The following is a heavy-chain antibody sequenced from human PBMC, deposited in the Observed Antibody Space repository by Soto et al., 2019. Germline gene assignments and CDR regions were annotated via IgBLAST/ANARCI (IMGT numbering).Heavy chain of an antibody. D-gene: IGHD1-26*01. CDR2: IYYSGST. J-gene: IGHJ4*02. CDR1: GGSISSGGYY. CDR3: ARGPYSGSYGTVYYFDY. Sequence: PSETLSLTCTVSGGSISSGGYYWSWIRQHPGKGLEWIGYIYYSGSTYYNPSLKSRVTISVDTSKNQFSLKLSSVTAADTAVYYCARGPYSGSYGTVYYFDYWGQGTPVTVSS. V-gene: IGHV4-31*03.